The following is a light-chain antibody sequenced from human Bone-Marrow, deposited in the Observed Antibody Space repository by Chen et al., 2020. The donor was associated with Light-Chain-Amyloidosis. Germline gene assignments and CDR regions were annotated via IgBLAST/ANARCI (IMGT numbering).Light chain of an antibody. Sequence: QSVLTQQPSVSAAPGQKVTISCPGSNSNIGINYVSWYQQLPGTSPKLLIYENNQRPSEIPDRFSGSKSGTSATLGVAGLQTGDEADYYCATWDSSLTVWMFGGGTKLTVL. CDR3: ATWDSSLTVWM. CDR2: ENN. J-gene: IGLJ3*02. V-gene: IGLV1-51*02. CDR1: NSNIGINY.